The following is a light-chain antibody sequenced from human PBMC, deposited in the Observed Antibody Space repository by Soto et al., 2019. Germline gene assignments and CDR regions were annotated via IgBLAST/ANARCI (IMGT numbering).Light chain of an antibody. CDR3: CSYAGSYTVV. Sequence: SALTQPRSVSGSPGQSVTISCTGTSSDVGNYNYVSWYQHHPGKAPKLMIYDVNKRPSGVPDRFSGSKSGNTASLTISGLQAEDEADYYCCSYAGSYTVVFGGGTKLTVL. J-gene: IGLJ2*01. V-gene: IGLV2-11*01. CDR1: SSDVGNYNY. CDR2: DVN.